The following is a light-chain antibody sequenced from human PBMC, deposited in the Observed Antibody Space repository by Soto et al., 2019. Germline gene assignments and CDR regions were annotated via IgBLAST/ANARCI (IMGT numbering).Light chain of an antibody. CDR2: TAS. Sequence: ALQFTHAPSSLSASVGDRVTITCRASQYIRHDLGWYQQKPGKAPKLLIYTASTLESGVPSRFSGSGSGTDFSLTITSLQPEDFATYYCLQDYTYPWTFAQRTKVDI. J-gene: IGKJ1*01. V-gene: IGKV1-6*01. CDR1: QYIRHD. CDR3: LQDYTYPWT.